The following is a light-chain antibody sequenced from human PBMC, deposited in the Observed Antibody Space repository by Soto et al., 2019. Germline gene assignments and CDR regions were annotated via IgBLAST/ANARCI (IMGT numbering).Light chain of an antibody. J-gene: IGKJ1*01. CDR1: QSLLHSDGYNY. CDR3: MQALQART. V-gene: IGKV2-28*01. CDR2: LGS. Sequence: DIVMTQSPLSLPSTPGEPASISCTSSQSLLHSDGYNYLDWYLPQPGKSPKLLIYLGSNRASGVPDRLSVSGSGTDFTLKIRRVEAEDVGIYYCMQALQARTFGQGTKVDIK.